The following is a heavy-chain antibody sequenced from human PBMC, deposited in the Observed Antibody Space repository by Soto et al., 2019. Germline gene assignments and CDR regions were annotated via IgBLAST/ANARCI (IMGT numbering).Heavy chain of an antibody. V-gene: IGHV3-66*01. CDR1: GFDASVNY. CDR3: VRETYYYGMDV. J-gene: IGHJ6*02. CDR2: INNAYST. Sequence: EVQLEESGGTLVQPGGSLRLSCAASGFDASVNYMTWVRQAPGKGLEWVSAINNAYSTFYADSVKGRFTISRDNSKNTVYIQMNSMRVEDSAMDYCVRETYYYGMDVWGQGTAVTVSS.